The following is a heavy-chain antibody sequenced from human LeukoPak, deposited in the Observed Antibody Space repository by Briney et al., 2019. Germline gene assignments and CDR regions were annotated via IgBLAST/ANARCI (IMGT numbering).Heavy chain of an antibody. V-gene: IGHV1-2*02. CDR3: ARSDSSGYRSDY. Sequence: ASVKVSCKASGYTFTGYYMHWVRRAPGQGLEWMGWINPNSGGTNYAQKFQGRVTMTRDTSISTAYMELSRLRSDDTAVYYCARSDSSGYRSDYWGQGTLVTVSS. CDR1: GYTFTGYY. J-gene: IGHJ4*02. D-gene: IGHD3-22*01. CDR2: INPNSGGT.